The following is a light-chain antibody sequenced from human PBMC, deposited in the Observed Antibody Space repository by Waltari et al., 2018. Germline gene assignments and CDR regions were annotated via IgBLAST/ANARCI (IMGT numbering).Light chain of an antibody. CDR3: CSYAGRGTYV. J-gene: IGLJ1*01. Sequence: QSALTQPASVSGTPGQSITLSCPGTTSDVGNYDLVPWYQHHPGKAPKLLICEVIKRPSGVSSRFSGSKSGSTASLIISGLQPDDEADYYCCSYAGRGTYVFGSGTKVTVL. V-gene: IGLV2-23*02. CDR2: EVI. CDR1: TSDVGNYDL.